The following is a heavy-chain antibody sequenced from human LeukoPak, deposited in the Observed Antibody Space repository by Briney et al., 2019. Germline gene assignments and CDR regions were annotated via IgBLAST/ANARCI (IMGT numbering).Heavy chain of an antibody. CDR3: AKDRWQQLDPGFDY. D-gene: IGHD6-13*01. CDR1: GFTFSSYA. V-gene: IGHV3-23*01. CDR2: INVNGANT. Sequence: GGSLRLSRAASGFTFSSYAMSWVRQTPGKGLEWVSTINVNGANTYYADSVKGRFTISRDNSKNTLYLQMNSLRAEDTAVYYCAKDRWQQLDPGFDYWGQGTLVTVSS. J-gene: IGHJ4*02.